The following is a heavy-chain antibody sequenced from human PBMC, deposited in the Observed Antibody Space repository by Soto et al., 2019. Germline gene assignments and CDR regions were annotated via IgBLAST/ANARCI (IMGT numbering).Heavy chain of an antibody. J-gene: IGHJ4*02. V-gene: IGHV3-74*01. Sequence: GGSLRLSCAVSGFTFSRYWMHWVRQVPGKGLVWVANIVSDGSRTTYADSVKGRFTISRDNAKNTLYLQMDSLRVEDTAVYYCATTAAAAASDWGQGTLVTV. D-gene: IGHD6-13*01. CDR2: IVSDGSRT. CDR1: GFTFSRYW. CDR3: ATTAAAAASD.